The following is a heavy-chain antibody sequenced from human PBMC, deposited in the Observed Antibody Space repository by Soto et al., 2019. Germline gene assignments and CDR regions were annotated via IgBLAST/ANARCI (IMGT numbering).Heavy chain of an antibody. J-gene: IGHJ4*02. CDR3: ARFAVAAHPDFDY. V-gene: IGHV5-51*01. D-gene: IGHD2-15*01. Sequence: GGSLRLSCKGSGYSFTSYWIGWVRQMPGKGLEWMGIIYPGDSDTRYSPSFQGQVTISADKSISTAYLQWSSLKASDTAMYYCARFAVAAHPDFDYWGQGTLVTVSS. CDR1: GYSFTSYW. CDR2: IYPGDSDT.